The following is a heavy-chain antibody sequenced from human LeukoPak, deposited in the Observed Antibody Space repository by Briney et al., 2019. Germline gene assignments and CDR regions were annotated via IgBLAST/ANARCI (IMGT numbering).Heavy chain of an antibody. CDR3: ARAYSGSLVPLGMDV. D-gene: IGHD1-26*01. Sequence: PGGSLRLSCAASGFTFSSYSMNWVRQAPGKGLEWVSSISSSSSYIYYADSVKGRFTISRDNAKNSLYLQMNSLRAEDTAMYYCARAYSGSLVPLGMDVWGQGTTVTVSS. V-gene: IGHV3-21*01. J-gene: IGHJ6*02. CDR2: ISSSSSYI. CDR1: GFTFSSYS.